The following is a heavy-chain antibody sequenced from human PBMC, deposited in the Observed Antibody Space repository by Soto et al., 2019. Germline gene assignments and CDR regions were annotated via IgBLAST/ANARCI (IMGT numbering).Heavy chain of an antibody. CDR1: GFTFSDYT. CDR3: EVAAADLTSPYGIDV. CDR2: ISRESSFI. D-gene: IGHD2-15*01. V-gene: IGHV3-21*04. Sequence: GGSLRLSCTASGFTFSDYTMKWVRQAPGKGLEWVSSISRESSFIYYVDSVKGRFTISRDNAKNSVILQMAGLRVDDTGVYFCEVAAADLTSPYGIDVWGRGTKVTVSS. J-gene: IGHJ6*02.